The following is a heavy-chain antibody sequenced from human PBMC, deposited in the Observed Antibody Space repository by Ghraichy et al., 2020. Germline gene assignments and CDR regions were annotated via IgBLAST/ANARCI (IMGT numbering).Heavy chain of an antibody. CDR3: ARAAGDYGDYGVDYDYYYYMDV. Sequence: LSLTCAASGFTFSSYSMNWVRQAPGKGLEWVSSISSSSSYIYYADSVKGRFTISRDNAKNSLYLQMNSLRAEDTAVYYCARAAGDYGDYGVDYDYYYYMDVWGKGTTVTVSS. J-gene: IGHJ6*03. CDR1: GFTFSSYS. CDR2: ISSSSSYI. D-gene: IGHD4-17*01. V-gene: IGHV3-21*01.